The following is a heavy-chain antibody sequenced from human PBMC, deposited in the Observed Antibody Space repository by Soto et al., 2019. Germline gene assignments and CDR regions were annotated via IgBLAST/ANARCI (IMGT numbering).Heavy chain of an antibody. V-gene: IGHV3-66*01. CDR3: ARGNYDFWSGYGPRDYYYYYGMDV. Sequence: GGSLRLSCAASGFTVSSNYMSWVRLAPGKGLEWVSVIYSGGSTYYADSVKGRFTISRDNSKNTLYLQTNSLRAEDTAVYYCARGNYDFWSGYGPRDYYYYYGMDVWGQGTTVTVSS. J-gene: IGHJ6*02. CDR2: IYSGGST. CDR1: GFTVSSNY. D-gene: IGHD3-3*01.